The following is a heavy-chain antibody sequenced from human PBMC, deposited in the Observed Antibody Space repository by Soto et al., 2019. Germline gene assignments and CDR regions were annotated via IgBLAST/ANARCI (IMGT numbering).Heavy chain of an antibody. CDR1: GGSISSYY. J-gene: IGHJ6*02. Sequence: QVQLQESGPGLVKPSETLSLTCTVSGGSISSYYWSWIRQPAGKGLEWIGRIYTSGSTNYNPSLRSRVTMAVDTSKHQFSLKLSSVTAADPSVYYCARVEYSSGWYYYFGMDVWDQGTTVTVSS. CDR3: ARVEYSSGWYYYFGMDV. V-gene: IGHV4-4*07. D-gene: IGHD6-19*01. CDR2: IYTSGST.